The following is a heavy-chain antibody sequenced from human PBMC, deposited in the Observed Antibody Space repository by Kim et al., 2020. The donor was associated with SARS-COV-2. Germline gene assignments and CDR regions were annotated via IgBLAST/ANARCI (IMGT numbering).Heavy chain of an antibody. J-gene: IGHJ6*02. Sequence: SGPTLVNPTQTLTLTCVFSEFSLTTGGVGVAWVRQPQGKALEWLALIYGNDQKWYSPSLKRRLTIAKDASNNQVVLTLTNMRPVDAGTYYCAHDSPGLYGFDVWGQGTTVTVSS. D-gene: IGHD6-19*01. CDR3: AHDSPGLYGFDV. CDR2: IYGNDQK. CDR1: EFSLTTGGVG. V-gene: IGHV2-5*01.